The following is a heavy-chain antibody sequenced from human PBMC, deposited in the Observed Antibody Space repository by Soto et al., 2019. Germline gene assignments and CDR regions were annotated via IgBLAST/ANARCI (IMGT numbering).Heavy chain of an antibody. J-gene: IGHJ6*02. CDR2: IYYSGST. Sequence: PSETLSLTCTVSGGSISSVGYYWSWIRQHPGKGLEWIGYIYYSGSTNYNPSLKSRVTISVDTSKNQFSLKLSSVTAADTAVYYCASMITFGGGYTRGMDVWGQGTTVTVSS. V-gene: IGHV4-61*08. D-gene: IGHD3-16*01. CDR1: GGSISSVGYY. CDR3: ASMITFGGGYTRGMDV.